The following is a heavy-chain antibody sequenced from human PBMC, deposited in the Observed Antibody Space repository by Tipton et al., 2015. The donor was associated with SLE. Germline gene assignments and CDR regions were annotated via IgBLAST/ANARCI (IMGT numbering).Heavy chain of an antibody. V-gene: IGHV4-61*02. J-gene: IGHJ4*02. CDR3: ARVETTVSHPDY. Sequence: TLSLTCTVSGGSLSGDTYYWSWIRQPAGEGLEWIGRIFTSGNTNYNPSLKSRVTISVDNSKNQFSLNLNSVTAADTAVYYCARVETTVSHPDYWGQGTLVTVSS. D-gene: IGHD4-17*01. CDR1: GGSLSGDTYY. CDR2: IFTSGNT.